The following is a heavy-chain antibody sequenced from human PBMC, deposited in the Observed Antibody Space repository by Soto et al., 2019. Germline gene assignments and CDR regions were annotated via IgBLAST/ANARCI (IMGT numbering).Heavy chain of an antibody. D-gene: IGHD3-3*01. Sequence: GASVKVSCKASGYTFTGYYMHWVRQAPGQGLEWMGWINPNSGGTNYAQKFQGRVTMTRDTSISTAYMELSRLRSDDTAVYYCARGKYHFWRASYGMDVWGQGTTVTVSS. CDR2: INPNSGGT. V-gene: IGHV1-2*02. CDR1: GYTFTGYY. CDR3: ARGKYHFWRASYGMDV. J-gene: IGHJ6*02.